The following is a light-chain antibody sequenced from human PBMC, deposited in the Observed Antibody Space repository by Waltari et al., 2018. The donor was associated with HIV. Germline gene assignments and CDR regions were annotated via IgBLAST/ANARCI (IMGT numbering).Light chain of an antibody. J-gene: IGLJ1*01. Sequence: SYELTQPPSVSASPGQTARITCFGDALPKQYAYWYQKKPGQAPGLVIYKDNERPSGIPERFSGSSSGTTVTLTISGVQAEDEADYYCHSSDSSGTYVFGPGTQVTVL. CDR3: HSSDSSGTYV. V-gene: IGLV3-25*03. CDR1: ALPKQY. CDR2: KDN.